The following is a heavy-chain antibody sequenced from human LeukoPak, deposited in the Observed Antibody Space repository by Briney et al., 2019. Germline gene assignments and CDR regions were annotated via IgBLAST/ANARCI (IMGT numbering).Heavy chain of an antibody. V-gene: IGHV3-21*01. CDR2: ISSSSSYI. CDR3: AIDEPTPDV. CDR1: VFTNTFSR. Sequence: GGSLRLSCEPSVFTNTFSRMILLHQAPGKGLEWVSSISSSSSYIYYADSVKGRFTISRDNAKNSLYLQMNSLRAEDTAVYYCAIDEPTPDVWDQGTTVTVSS. J-gene: IGHJ6*02.